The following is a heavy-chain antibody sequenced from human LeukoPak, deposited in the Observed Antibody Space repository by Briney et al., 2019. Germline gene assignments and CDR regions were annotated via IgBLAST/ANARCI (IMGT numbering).Heavy chain of an antibody. CDR1: GSTFSSYS. CDR2: ISSSSSTI. CDR3: ARDWAPYYYDSSGYPDAFDI. J-gene: IGHJ3*02. Sequence: PGGSLRLSCAASGSTFSSYSMNWVRQAPGKGLEWVSYISSSSSTIYYADSVKGRFTISRDNAKNSLYLQMNSLRAEDTAVYYCARDWAPYYYDSSGYPDAFDIWGQGTMVTVSS. V-gene: IGHV3-48*04. D-gene: IGHD3-22*01.